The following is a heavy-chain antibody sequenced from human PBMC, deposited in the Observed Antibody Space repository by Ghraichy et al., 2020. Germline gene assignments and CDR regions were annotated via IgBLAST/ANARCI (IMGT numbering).Heavy chain of an antibody. CDR1: RYTFTDYY. CDR3: ARGGFSSGWYDEQGAFDI. J-gene: IGHJ3*02. D-gene: IGHD6-19*01. V-gene: IGHV1-2*02. Sequence: ASVKVSCKASRYTFTDYYVHWVRQAPGQGLEWLGWINPNSGNTNHVQKFQGRVTMTRDTSISTTYMELSGLKSDDTAIYYCARGGFSSGWYDEQGAFDIWGQGTMVTVSS. CDR2: INPNSGNT.